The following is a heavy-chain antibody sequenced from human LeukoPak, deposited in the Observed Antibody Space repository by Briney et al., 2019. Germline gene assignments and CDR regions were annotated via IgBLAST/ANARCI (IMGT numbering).Heavy chain of an antibody. V-gene: IGHV3-11*06. Sequence: GGSLRLSCAASGFSFSDYYMSWIRQAPGKGLEWLSYISSSSYSTNYADSVKGRFTISRDNAKNSLYLQMNSLRAEDTAVYYCARDPKHWYYFDFWGQGTLVTVSS. CDR2: ISSSSYST. D-gene: IGHD2-8*02. J-gene: IGHJ4*02. CDR3: ARDPKHWYYFDF. CDR1: GFSFSDYY.